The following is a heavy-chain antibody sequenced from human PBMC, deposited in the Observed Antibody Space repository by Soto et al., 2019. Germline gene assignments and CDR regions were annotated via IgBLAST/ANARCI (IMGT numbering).Heavy chain of an antibody. J-gene: IGHJ6*02. Sequence: QLQLQESGSGLVKPSQTLSLTCAVSGGSISSGAYSWSWIRQPPGKGLEWIGYIYHSGSTYYNPSLKSRVTISVDISKNQFSLRLSSVTAADTAVYYCARYQRLGRGMGVWGQGTTVTVSS. CDR2: IYHSGST. D-gene: IGHD6-25*01. CDR3: ARYQRLGRGMGV. CDR1: GGSISSGAYS. V-gene: IGHV4-30-2*01.